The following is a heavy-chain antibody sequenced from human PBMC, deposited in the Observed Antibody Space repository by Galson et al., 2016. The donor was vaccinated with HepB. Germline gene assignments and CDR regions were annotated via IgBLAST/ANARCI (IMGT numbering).Heavy chain of an antibody. CDR1: GFTFSSYG. Sequence: SLRLSCAASGFTFSSYGMHWVRQAPGKGLEWVAVIWYYGSNKYYADSVKGRFTISRDNSKNTLYLQMNSLRAEDTAVYYCTRRGNYYVRSGLDVWGQGTTVTVSS. CDR2: IWYYGSNK. V-gene: IGHV3-33*01. J-gene: IGHJ6*02. D-gene: IGHD1-26*01. CDR3: TRRGNYYVRSGLDV.